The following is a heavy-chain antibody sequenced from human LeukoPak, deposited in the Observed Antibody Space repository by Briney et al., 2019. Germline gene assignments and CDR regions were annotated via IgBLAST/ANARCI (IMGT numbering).Heavy chain of an antibody. V-gene: IGHV1-18*01. J-gene: IGHJ2*01. CDR2: ISAYNGNT. Sequence: ASVKVSCKASGYTLTSYGISWVRQAPGQGLEWMGWISAYNGNTNYAQKLQGRVTMTTDTSTSTAYMELRSLRSDDTAVYYCARDLPRIGQRYFDWLPYFDLWGRGTLVTVSS. CDR1: GYTLTSYG. D-gene: IGHD3-9*01. CDR3: ARDLPRIGQRYFDWLPYFDL.